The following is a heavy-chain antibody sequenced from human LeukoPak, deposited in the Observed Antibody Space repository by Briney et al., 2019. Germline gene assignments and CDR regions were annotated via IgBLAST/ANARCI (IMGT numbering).Heavy chain of an antibody. Sequence: GGSLRLSCAASGFTFSSYAMHWVRQAPGKGLEWVAFIRFDGSNKFYADSVKGRFTISRDNSKNTLSLQMNSLRAEDAAVYYCAKEGAYFGSGSYIGHYMDVWGKGTTVTVSS. D-gene: IGHD3-10*01. CDR1: GFTFSSYA. J-gene: IGHJ6*03. CDR3: AKEGAYFGSGSYIGHYMDV. V-gene: IGHV3-30*02. CDR2: IRFDGSNK.